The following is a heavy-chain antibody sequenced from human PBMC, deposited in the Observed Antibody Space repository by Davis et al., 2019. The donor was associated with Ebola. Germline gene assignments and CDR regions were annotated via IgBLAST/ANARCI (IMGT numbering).Heavy chain of an antibody. J-gene: IGHJ4*02. V-gene: IGHV4-4*02. CDR1: GGSISSSNW. CDR3: ARGVRWLQAYYFDY. D-gene: IGHD5-24*01. CDR2: IYHSGST. Sequence: MPGGSLRLSCAVSGGSISSSNWWSWVRQPPGKGLEWIGEIYHSGSTNYNPSLKSRVTISVDKSKNQFSLKLSSVTAADTAVYYCARGVRWLQAYYFDYWGQGTLVTVSS.